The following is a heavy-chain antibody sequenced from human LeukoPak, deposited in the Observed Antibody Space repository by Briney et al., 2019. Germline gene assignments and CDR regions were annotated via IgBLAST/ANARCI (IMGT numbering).Heavy chain of an antibody. J-gene: IGHJ5*02. D-gene: IGHD3-10*01. CDR1: GGSFSGYY. V-gene: IGHV4-34*01. CDR3: ARAGHFGGSGIIWFDP. CDR2: INHSGST. Sequence: PSETLSLTCAVYGGSFSGYYWSWIRQPPGKGLEWIGEINHSGSTNYNPSLKSRVTISVDTSKNQFSLKLSSVTAADTAVYYCARAGHFGGSGIIWFDPWGQGTLVTVSS.